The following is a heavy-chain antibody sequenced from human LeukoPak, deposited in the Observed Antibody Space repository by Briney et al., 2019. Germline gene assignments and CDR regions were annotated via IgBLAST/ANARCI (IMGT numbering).Heavy chain of an antibody. D-gene: IGHD5-18*01. CDR3: AKDSYTGYSYGSFDY. J-gene: IGHJ4*02. CDR1: GFTFRSYA. Sequence: PGGSLRLSCAASGFTFRSYAMSWVRQAPGKGLEWVSGISGSGGSPHYADSVKGRFTISRDNSKNTLYLQMNSLRGEDTAVYYCAKDSYTGYSYGSFDYWGQGTMVSVS. CDR2: ISGSGGSP. V-gene: IGHV3-23*01.